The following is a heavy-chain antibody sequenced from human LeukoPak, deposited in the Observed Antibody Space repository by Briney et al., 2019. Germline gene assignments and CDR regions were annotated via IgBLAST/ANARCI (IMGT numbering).Heavy chain of an antibody. Sequence: GASVKVSCKASGGTFSSYAISWVRQAPGQGLEWMGGIIPIFGTANYAQKFQGRVTITADESTSTAYMELSSLRSEDTAVYYCATTRGYSYGLIYWGQGTLVTVSS. D-gene: IGHD5-18*01. CDR3: ATTRGYSYGLIY. CDR2: IIPIFGTA. CDR1: GGTFSSYA. J-gene: IGHJ4*02. V-gene: IGHV1-69*13.